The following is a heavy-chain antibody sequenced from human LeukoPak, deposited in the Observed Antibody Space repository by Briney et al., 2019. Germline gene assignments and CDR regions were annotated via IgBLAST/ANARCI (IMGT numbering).Heavy chain of an antibody. V-gene: IGHV1-69*13. CDR3: ARDLEYCSSTSCYAHYYGSGSPPGY. CDR1: GGTFSSYA. CDR2: IIPIFGTA. D-gene: IGHD2-2*01. Sequence: SVKVSCKASGGTFSSYAISWVRQARGQGLEWMGGIIPIFGTAKYAQKFQGRVTITADESTSTAYMELSSLRSEDTAVYYCARDLEYCSSTSCYAHYYGSGSPPGYWGQGTLVTVSS. J-gene: IGHJ4*02.